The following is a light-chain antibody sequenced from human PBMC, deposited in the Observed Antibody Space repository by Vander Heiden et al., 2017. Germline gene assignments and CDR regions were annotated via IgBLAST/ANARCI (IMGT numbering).Light chain of an antibody. V-gene: IGLV3-21*02. CDR1: NIGSKS. CDR3: QVWDSSSDHVV. J-gene: IGLJ2*01. CDR2: DDS. Sequence: SYVLTPPPSVSVAPGQTARITCGGNNIGSKSVHWYQQKPGQAPVLVVYDDSERPSGIPERFSGSNSGNTATLTISRVEAGDEDDYYCQVWDSSSDHVVFGGGTKLTVL.